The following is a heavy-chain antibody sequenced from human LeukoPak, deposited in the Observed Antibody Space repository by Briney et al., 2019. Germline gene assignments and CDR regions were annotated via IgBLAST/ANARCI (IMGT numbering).Heavy chain of an antibody. J-gene: IGHJ4*02. CDR3: AREWELVFDY. CDR1: GGSISSFY. CDR2: IYNSGST. D-gene: IGHD1-26*01. V-gene: IGHV4-4*07. Sequence: SETLSLTCTVSGGSISSFYWNWIRQPAGKGLEWIGRIYNSGSTNYNPSLKSRLSMSVDTSKNQFPLNLRSVTAADTAIYYCAREWELVFDYWGQGTLVTVSS.